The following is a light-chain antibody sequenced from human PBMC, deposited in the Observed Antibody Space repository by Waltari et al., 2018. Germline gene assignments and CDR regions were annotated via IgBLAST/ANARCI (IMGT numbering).Light chain of an antibody. J-gene: IGKJ4*01. Sequence: DIVMTQSPDSLAVSLGERATINCKSSQSVLYSSNNKNYLAWYQQKPGQPPKLLIDWASARESGVPDRFSGSGSGTDFTLTISSVQAEDVAVYYCQQYYNTLPLTFGGGTKVEIK. CDR1: QSVLYSSNNKNY. V-gene: IGKV4-1*01. CDR3: QQYYNTLPLT. CDR2: WAS.